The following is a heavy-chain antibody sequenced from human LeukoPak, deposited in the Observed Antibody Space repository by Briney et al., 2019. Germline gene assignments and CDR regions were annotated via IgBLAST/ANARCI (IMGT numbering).Heavy chain of an antibody. D-gene: IGHD3-10*01. Sequence: ASVKVSCKVSGYTLTELSMHWVRQAPGKGLEWMGGFDPEDGETIYAQKFQGRVTMTEDTSTDTAYMELSSLRSEDTAVYYCAAEGVLGLITMVRGVNNWFDPWGQGTLVTVSS. J-gene: IGHJ5*02. CDR3: AAEGVLGLITMVRGVNNWFDP. V-gene: IGHV1-24*01. CDR1: GYTLTELS. CDR2: FDPEDGET.